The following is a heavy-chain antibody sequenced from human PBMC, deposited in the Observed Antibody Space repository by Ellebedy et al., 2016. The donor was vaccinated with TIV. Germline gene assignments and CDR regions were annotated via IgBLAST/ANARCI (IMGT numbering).Heavy chain of an antibody. CDR3: AKSYSNSPNFYYHHGLDV. D-gene: IGHD4-11*01. Sequence: GESLKISCAASGFTFSSFGMHWVRQAPGKGLEWVAGISYHGSNKNYANSVKGRFTISRDNSKNSLYLQMNSLRAEDTAVYKCAKSYSNSPNFYYHHGLDVWGQGTTVTVSS. CDR1: GFTFSSFG. J-gene: IGHJ6*02. V-gene: IGHV3-30*18. CDR2: ISYHGSNK.